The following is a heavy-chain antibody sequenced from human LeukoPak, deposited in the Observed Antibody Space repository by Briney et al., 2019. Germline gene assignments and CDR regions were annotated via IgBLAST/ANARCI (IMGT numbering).Heavy chain of an antibody. J-gene: IGHJ4*02. D-gene: IGHD6-19*01. CDR2: ISGSGGST. CDR3: AKVGEQWLVPSFFDY. CDR1: GFTFDDSG. Sequence: GGSLRLSCAASGFTFDDSGMSWVRHAPGKGLEWVSAISGSGGSTYYADSVKGRFTISRDNSKNTLYLQMNSLRAEDTAVYYCAKVGEQWLVPSFFDYWGQGTLVTVSS. V-gene: IGHV3-23*01.